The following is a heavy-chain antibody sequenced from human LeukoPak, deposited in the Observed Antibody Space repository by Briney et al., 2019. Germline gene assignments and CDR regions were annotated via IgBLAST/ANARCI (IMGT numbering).Heavy chain of an antibody. V-gene: IGHV1-58*01. J-gene: IGHJ5*02. CDR3: AALINGSGSFVWFDP. CDR2: IVVGSGNT. Sequence: SVKVSCKATGFTFTSSAVQWVRQARGQRLEWIGWIVVGSGNTNYAQKFQERVTITRDMSTSTAYMELSSLRSEDTAVYYCAALINGSGSFVWFDPWGQGTLVTVSS. CDR1: GFTFTSSA. D-gene: IGHD3-10*01.